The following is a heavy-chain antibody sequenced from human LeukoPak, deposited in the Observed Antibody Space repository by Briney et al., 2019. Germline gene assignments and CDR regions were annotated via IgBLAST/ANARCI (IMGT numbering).Heavy chain of an antibody. Sequence: PGGSLRLSCAASGFTFSIYAMSWVRQAPGKGLEWVSGISGSGDSTYYADSVKGRFTISRDNSKNTLYLQMNSLRAEDTAVYYCAKAFTTYNLWNSYFDYWGQGTLVTVSS. CDR1: GFTFSIYA. J-gene: IGHJ4*02. V-gene: IGHV3-23*01. CDR2: ISGSGDST. D-gene: IGHD3-3*01. CDR3: AKAFTTYNLWNSYFDY.